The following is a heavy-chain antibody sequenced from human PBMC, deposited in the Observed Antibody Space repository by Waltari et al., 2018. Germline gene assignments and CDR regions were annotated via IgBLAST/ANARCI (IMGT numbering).Heavy chain of an antibody. Sequence: QVQLVQSGAEVKKPGSSVKVSCKASGGTFSSYAISWVRQAPGQGLEWMGGISVFNGHTNYAQRLQGRVSMTADTSTSTSYMELRSLISDDTAVYYCARVPHRSTGWLQAPYNFDFWGQGTLVTVSS. V-gene: IGHV1-18*01. D-gene: IGHD6-19*01. CDR1: GGTFSSYA. CDR3: ARVPHRSTGWLQAPYNFDF. J-gene: IGHJ4*02. CDR2: ISVFNGHT.